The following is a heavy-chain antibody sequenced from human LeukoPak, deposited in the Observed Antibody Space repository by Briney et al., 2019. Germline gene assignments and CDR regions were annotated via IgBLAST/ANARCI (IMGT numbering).Heavy chain of an antibody. CDR3: AVGWSPGAFDI. CDR2: IYPGDSDT. CDR1: GSSFTSYW. J-gene: IGHJ3*02. D-gene: IGHD2-15*01. Sequence: GESLQISCQGSGSSFTSYWIGWVRQLPGKGLEWMGIIYPGDSDTRYSPSFQGQVTISADKSISTAYLQWSSLKASDTAMYYCAVGWSPGAFDIWGQGTMVTVPS. V-gene: IGHV5-51*01.